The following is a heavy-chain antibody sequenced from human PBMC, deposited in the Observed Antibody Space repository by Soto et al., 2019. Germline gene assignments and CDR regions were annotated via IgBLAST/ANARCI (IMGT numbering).Heavy chain of an antibody. J-gene: IGHJ4*02. CDR2: IIPAFGTV. V-gene: IGHV1-69*06. Sequence: QVQLVQSGAEVKKPGSSVTVSCKASGGTFSSHSISWLRQAPGQGLEWMGGIIPAFGTVKYAQKFQGRLTITADKSTATAYMAPTSLTSADTAVYFCARVSIAWDRLGHAAIGGQGPRVTVSS. D-gene: IGHD1-26*01. CDR1: GGTFSSHS. CDR3: ARVSIAWDRLGHAAI.